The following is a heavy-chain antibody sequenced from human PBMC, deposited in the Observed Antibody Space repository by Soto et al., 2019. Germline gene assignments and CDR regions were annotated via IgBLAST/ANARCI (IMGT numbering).Heavy chain of an antibody. CDR2: IHWNDDK. D-gene: IGHD3-22*01. CDR1: GFSLSVYGVR. Sequence: SGPTLVNPTQTLTLTCSFSGFSLSVYGVRVIWFRQPPGETLEWLALIHWNDDKRYSPYLKSRLTITKDTSKNQVVLTLTNLDPLDTGTYFCAHTKDSSGFLNSWGQGILVTVSS. CDR3: AHTKDSSGFLNS. J-gene: IGHJ4*02. V-gene: IGHV2-5*01.